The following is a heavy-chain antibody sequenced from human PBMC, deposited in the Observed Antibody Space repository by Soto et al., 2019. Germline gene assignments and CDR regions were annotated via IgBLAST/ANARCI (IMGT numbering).Heavy chain of an antibody. V-gene: IGHV3-23*01. D-gene: IGHD3-22*01. CDR2: ISGSGGST. Sequence: GGSLRLSCAASGFTFSSYAMSWVRQAPGKGLEWVSAISGSGGSTYYADSFQGQVTISADKSISTAYLQWSSLKASDTAMYYCARSNYYDSSALIGAGDPAWMKYYYYGMDVWGQGTTVTVSS. CDR3: ARSNYYDSSALIGAGDPAWMKYYYYGMDV. J-gene: IGHJ6*02. CDR1: GFTFSSYA.